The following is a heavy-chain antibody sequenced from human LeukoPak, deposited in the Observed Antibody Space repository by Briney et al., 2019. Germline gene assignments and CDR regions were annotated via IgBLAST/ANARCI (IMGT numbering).Heavy chain of an antibody. J-gene: IGHJ4*02. Sequence: PSETLSLTCTVSGGSPTSYYWSWIRQPAGKGLEWIGRIYISGTTNYNPSLKSRVTISVDKSKIQFSLKLNSVTAADTAVYYCARDGAPYSSGWIDYWGPGTLVTVSS. V-gene: IGHV4-4*07. CDR2: IYISGTT. D-gene: IGHD6-19*01. CDR3: ARDGAPYSSGWIDY. CDR1: GGSPTSYY.